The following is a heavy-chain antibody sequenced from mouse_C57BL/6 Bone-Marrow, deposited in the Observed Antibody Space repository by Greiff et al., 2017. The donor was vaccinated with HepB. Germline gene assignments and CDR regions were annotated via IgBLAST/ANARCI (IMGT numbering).Heavy chain of an antibody. CDR3: ARDLDYFDY. J-gene: IGHJ2*01. V-gene: IGHV5-16*01. CDR2: INYDGSST. CDR1: GFTFSDYY. Sequence: EVQVVESKGGLVQPGSSMKLSCTASGFTFSDYYMAWVRQVPEKGLEWVANINYDGSSTYYLDSLKSRFIISRDNAKNILYLQMSSLKSEDTATYYCARDLDYFDYWRQGTTLTASS.